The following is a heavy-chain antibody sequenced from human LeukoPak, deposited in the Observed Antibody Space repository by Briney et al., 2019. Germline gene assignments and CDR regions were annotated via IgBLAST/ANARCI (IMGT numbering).Heavy chain of an antibody. Sequence: PGGSLRLSCAASGFTFSTYAMSWVRQAPGKGLEWVSVITASGDSTKYADSVKGRFTISRDNSKSTLYLQMNSPRAEDTAVYYCARGLYISSWPNFDYWGQGTLVTVSS. D-gene: IGHD6-13*01. CDR1: GFTFSTYA. CDR3: ARGLYISSWPNFDY. V-gene: IGHV3-23*01. J-gene: IGHJ4*02. CDR2: ITASGDST.